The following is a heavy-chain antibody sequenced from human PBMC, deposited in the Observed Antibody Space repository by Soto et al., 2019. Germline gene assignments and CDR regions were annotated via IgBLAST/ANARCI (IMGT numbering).Heavy chain of an antibody. CDR1: WYNFADYW. Sequence: GESLKTSCRGPWYNFADYWNARVPQMPGKGLELMGIIYPSDSDTRYRPSFQGQVTISTDKSISSAYLQWSSLRASDTAMYFWSRGGGSTRTFDYWGQGTPVTVSS. CDR2: IYPSDSDT. J-gene: IGHJ4*02. V-gene: IGHV5-51*01. CDR3: SRGGGSTRTFDY. D-gene: IGHD6-19*01.